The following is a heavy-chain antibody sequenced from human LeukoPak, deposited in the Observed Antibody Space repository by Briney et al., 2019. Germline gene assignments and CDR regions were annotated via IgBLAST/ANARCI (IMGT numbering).Heavy chain of an antibody. V-gene: IGHV4-59*08. CDR3: ARQFGLMRSYRHLDH. CDR2: VCFNGDT. Sequence: SETLSLTCNVSGGSISSYYWTWVRQPPGKTLQWIGNVCFNGDTNFNPSLKSRVTISVDTSNNQFSLKLSSVTAADTAVYYCARQFGLMRSYRHLDHWGPGILVTVSA. J-gene: IGHJ4*02. CDR1: GGSISSYY. D-gene: IGHD3/OR15-3a*01.